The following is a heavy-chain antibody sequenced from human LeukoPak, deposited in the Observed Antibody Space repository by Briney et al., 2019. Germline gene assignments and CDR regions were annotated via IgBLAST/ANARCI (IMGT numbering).Heavy chain of an antibody. CDR2: IYYSGST. D-gene: IGHD3-9*01. CDR1: GGSISSYY. Sequence: SETLSLTCTVSGGSISSYYWSWIRQPPGKGLEYIGYIYYSGSTNYNPSLKSRVTISVDTSKNQFSLKLSSVTAADTAVYYCAREDWYNYYGMDVWGQGTTVTVSS. CDR3: AREDWYNYYGMDV. J-gene: IGHJ6*02. V-gene: IGHV4-59*01.